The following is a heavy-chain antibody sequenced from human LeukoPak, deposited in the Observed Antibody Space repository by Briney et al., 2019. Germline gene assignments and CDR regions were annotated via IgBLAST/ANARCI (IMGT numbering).Heavy chain of an antibody. J-gene: IGHJ4*02. Sequence: PGGSLRLSCAASGFTFSSNWMSWVRQAPGKGLEWVANIKQDGSDQYYVDSVKGRFTISRDNAKNSLYLQMNSLRVEDTAVYYCARGGRYPGYWGQGTLVTVSS. V-gene: IGHV3-7*04. CDR3: ARGGRYPGY. CDR1: GFTFSSNW. CDR2: IKQDGSDQ. D-gene: IGHD1-26*01.